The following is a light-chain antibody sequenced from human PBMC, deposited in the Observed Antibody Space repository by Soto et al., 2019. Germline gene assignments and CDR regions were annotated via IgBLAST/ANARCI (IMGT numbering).Light chain of an antibody. Sequence: DILLTQSPATLSLSPGDRATLSCRATQSVGTFLAWYQQKHGQAPRLLIYDVSKRATGIPVRFSGSGSGTDFTLTITSLEPEDFAVYYCQQRNSWPPVTFGQGTRLDIK. CDR1: QSVGTF. CDR3: QQRNSWPPVT. V-gene: IGKV3-11*01. CDR2: DVS. J-gene: IGKJ5*01.